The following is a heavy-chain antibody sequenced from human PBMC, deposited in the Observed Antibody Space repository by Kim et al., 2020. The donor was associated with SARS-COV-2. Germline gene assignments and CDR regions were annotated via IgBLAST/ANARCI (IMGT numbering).Heavy chain of an antibody. D-gene: IGHD6-19*01. J-gene: IGHJ6*03. V-gene: IGHV4-39*01. Sequence: YYNPSLKSQVTISVDTSKNQFSLKLSSVTAADTAVYYCARLESSGFDYMDVWGKGTTVTVSS. CDR3: ARLESSGFDYMDV.